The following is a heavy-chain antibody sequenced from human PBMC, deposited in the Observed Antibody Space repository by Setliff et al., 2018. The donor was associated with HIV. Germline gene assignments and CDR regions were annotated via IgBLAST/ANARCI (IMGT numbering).Heavy chain of an antibody. J-gene: IGHJ4*02. CDR1: GGSFSGYH. CDR3: ARERSLITVRRNFDS. CDR2: IDHSGST. Sequence: PSETLSLTCAVYGGSFSGYHWSWIRQSPGKGLERIGEIDHSGSTDDNPSLKSRVTISVDTSKNQFSLKLSSVSAADTAVYYCARERSLITVRRNFDSWGQGTLVTVSS. D-gene: IGHD1-1*01. V-gene: IGHV4-34*01.